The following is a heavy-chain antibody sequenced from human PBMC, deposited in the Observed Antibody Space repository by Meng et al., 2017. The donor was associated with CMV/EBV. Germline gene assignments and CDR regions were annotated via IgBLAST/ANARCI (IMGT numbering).Heavy chain of an antibody. CDR1: GYTFTGYY. Sequence: ASGKVSCKASGYTFTGYYMHWVRQAPGQGLEWMGWINPNSGGTNYAQKFQGRVTMTRDTSISTAYMELSRLRSDDTAVYYCARDAQSIVGAIFPWGQGTLVTVSS. CDR3: ARDAQSIVGAIFP. V-gene: IGHV1-2*02. J-gene: IGHJ5*02. D-gene: IGHD1-26*01. CDR2: INPNSGGT.